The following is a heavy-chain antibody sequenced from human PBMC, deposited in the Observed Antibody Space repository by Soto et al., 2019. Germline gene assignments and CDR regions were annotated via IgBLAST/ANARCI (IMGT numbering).Heavy chain of an antibody. CDR2: IYSGGNT. V-gene: IGHV3-53*01. D-gene: IGHD5-18*01. CDR3: ARDSTWIPYYHYGMDV. Sequence: EVLLVESGGGLIQPGGSLRLSCAASGFSVSSNYMSWVRQAPGKGLEWVSVIYSGGNTHYADSVKGRFTISRDNSKNTLYLQMNSLRAEDTAVYYCARDSTWIPYYHYGMDVWGQGTTVTVSS. CDR1: GFSVSSNY. J-gene: IGHJ6*02.